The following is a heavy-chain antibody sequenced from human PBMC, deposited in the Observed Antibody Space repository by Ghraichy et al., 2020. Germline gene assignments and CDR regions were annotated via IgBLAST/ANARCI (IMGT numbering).Heavy chain of an antibody. J-gene: IGHJ4*02. CDR2: IYHSGST. CDR3: ARDPFLPTIFGVVTPSGLDY. D-gene: IGHD3-3*01. CDR1: GYSISSGYY. V-gene: IGHV4-38-2*02. Sequence: SETLSLTCTVSGYSISSGYYWGWIRQPPGQGLEWIGSIYHSGSTYYNPSFKSRVTISVDTSKNQFSLKLSSVTAADTAVYYCARDPFLPTIFGVVTPSGLDYWGQGTLVTVSS.